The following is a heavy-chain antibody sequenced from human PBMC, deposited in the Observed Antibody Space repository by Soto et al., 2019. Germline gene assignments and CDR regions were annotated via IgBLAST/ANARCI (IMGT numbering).Heavy chain of an antibody. CDR2: ISGSGGST. CDR3: AKDAAMVRGVIPMFDY. J-gene: IGHJ4*02. Sequence: GGSLRLSCAASGFTFSSYAMSWVRQAPGKGLEWVSAISGSGGSTYYADSVKGRFTISRDNSKNTLYLQMNSLRAEDTAVYYCAKDAAMVRGVIPMFDYWGQGTLVTVSS. CDR1: GFTFSSYA. D-gene: IGHD3-10*01. V-gene: IGHV3-23*01.